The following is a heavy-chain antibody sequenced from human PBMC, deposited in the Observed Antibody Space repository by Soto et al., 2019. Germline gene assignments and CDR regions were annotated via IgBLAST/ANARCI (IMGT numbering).Heavy chain of an antibody. V-gene: IGHV1-69*02. J-gene: IGHJ3*02. CDR2: TIPILAIT. CDR3: ARGGDGSGSESVFDI. D-gene: IGHD3-22*01. Sequence: QVQLVQSGAVVKKPGSSMKVSCKTLGDTFSTYPITWVRQAPGQGLEWMRRTIPILAITDYAQKFQVRVTITADRSTTTAYMELSSLNFEDTAVYYCARGGDGSGSESVFDIWGQGTMVTVSS. CDR1: GDTFSTYP.